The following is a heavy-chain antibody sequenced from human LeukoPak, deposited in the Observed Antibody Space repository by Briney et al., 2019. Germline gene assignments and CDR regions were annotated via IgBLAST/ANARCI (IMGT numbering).Heavy chain of an antibody. Sequence: GGSLRLSCAASGFTFSSYWMSWVRRAPGKGLEWVANIKQDGSEKYYADSVKGRFTISRDNSKNSLYLQMNSLRAEDTALYYCAKDGKGYSSFYYYYYYMDVWGKGTTVTVSS. CDR3: AKDGKGYSSFYYYYYYMDV. J-gene: IGHJ6*03. V-gene: IGHV3-7*03. CDR1: GFTFSSYW. D-gene: IGHD6-13*01. CDR2: IKQDGSEK.